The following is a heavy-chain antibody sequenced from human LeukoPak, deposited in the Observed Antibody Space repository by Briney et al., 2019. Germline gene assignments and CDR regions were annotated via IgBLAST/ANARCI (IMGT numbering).Heavy chain of an antibody. CDR2: IYYTGNT. J-gene: IGHJ4*02. D-gene: IGHD1-20*01. Sequence: SETLSLTCTVSGGSIGGYFWTWIRQPPGKGLEWIGHIYYTGNTNYDPSLKNRVSISVDTSKNQFSLKLTSVTSADTAKYYCARVRDYYNCGYHDYWGQGTLVTVSS. V-gene: IGHV4-59*01. CDR3: ARVRDYYNCGYHDY. CDR1: GGSIGGYF.